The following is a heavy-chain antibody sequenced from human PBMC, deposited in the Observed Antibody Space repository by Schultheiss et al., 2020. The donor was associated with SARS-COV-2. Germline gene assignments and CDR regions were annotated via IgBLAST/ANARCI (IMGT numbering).Heavy chain of an antibody. V-gene: IGHV4-34*01. Sequence: SETLSLTCAVYGGSFSGYYWSWIRQPPGKGLEWIGEINHSGSTNYNPSLKSRVTISVDTSKNQFSLKLSSVTAADTAVYYCARDEYYYGSGSYYKIGYGMDVWGQGTTVTVSS. J-gene: IGHJ6*02. D-gene: IGHD3-10*01. CDR1: GGSFSGYY. CDR2: INHSGST. CDR3: ARDEYYYGSGSYYKIGYGMDV.